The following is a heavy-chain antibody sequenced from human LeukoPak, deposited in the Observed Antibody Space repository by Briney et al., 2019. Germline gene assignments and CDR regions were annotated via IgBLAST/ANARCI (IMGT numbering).Heavy chain of an antibody. D-gene: IGHD5-12*01. CDR2: INHSGST. CDR1: GGSFSGYY. V-gene: IGHV4-34*01. J-gene: IGHJ4*02. Sequence: SETLSLTCAVYGGSFSGYYWSWIRQPPGKGLEWIGEINHSGSTNYNPSLMSRVTISVDTSKNQFSLKLSSVTAADTAVYYCARGYSGYDPFDYWGQGTLVTVSS. CDR3: ARGYSGYDPFDY.